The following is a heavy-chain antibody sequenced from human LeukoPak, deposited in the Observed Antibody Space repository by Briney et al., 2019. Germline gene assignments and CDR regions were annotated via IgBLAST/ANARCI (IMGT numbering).Heavy chain of an antibody. CDR2: ISGSGGST. D-gene: IGHD3-10*01. CDR3: AKELWFGNYRFFDY. V-gene: IGHV3-23*01. Sequence: SGGSLRLSCAASGFSFSSYAMSWVRQAPGKGLEWVSAISGSGGSTYYADSVKGRFTISRDNSKNTLYLQMNSLRAEDTAVYYCAKELWFGNYRFFDYWDQGTLVTVSS. J-gene: IGHJ4*02. CDR1: GFSFSSYA.